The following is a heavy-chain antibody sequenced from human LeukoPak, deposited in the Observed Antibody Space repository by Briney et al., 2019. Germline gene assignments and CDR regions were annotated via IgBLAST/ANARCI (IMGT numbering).Heavy chain of an antibody. CDR3: ARGVGSGSYFFN. V-gene: IGHV4-34*01. CDR1: GGPFIGYS. CDR2: INRGGDT. J-gene: IGHJ4*02. D-gene: IGHD1-26*01. Sequence: NPSETLSLTCAVYGGPFIGYSWTGIRNPPGKGLEWIGEINRGGDTNYKPSLKSRVTISVDTSKTQVSLKLSSVTAADTAVYYCARGVGSGSYFFNWGQGTLVTVSS.